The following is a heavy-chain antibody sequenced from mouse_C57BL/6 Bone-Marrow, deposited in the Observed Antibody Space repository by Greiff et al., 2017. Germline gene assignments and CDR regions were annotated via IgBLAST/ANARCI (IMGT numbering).Heavy chain of an antibody. J-gene: IGHJ2*01. V-gene: IGHV1-64*01. CDR1: GYTFTSYW. Sequence: VKLQQPGAELVKPGASVKLSCKASGYTFTSYWMHWVKQRPGQGLEWIGMIHPNSGSTNYNEKFKSKATLTVDKSSSTAYMQLSSLTYEDSAVYYCARWYGTGDYWGQGTTLTVSS. D-gene: IGHD2-14*01. CDR2: IHPNSGST. CDR3: ARWYGTGDY.